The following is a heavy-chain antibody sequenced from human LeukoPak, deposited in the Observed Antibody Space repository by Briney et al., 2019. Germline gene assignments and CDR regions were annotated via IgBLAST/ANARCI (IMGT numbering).Heavy chain of an antibody. V-gene: IGHV3-23*01. CDR3: ARDGVSSSWYRFDP. Sequence: GGTLRLSCAASGFTFSSYGMSWVRQAPGKGLEWVSAISGSGGSTYYADSVKGRFTISRDNAKNSLYLQMNSLRAEDTAVYYCARDGVSSSWYRFDPWGQGTLVTVSS. CDR1: GFTFSSYG. J-gene: IGHJ5*02. CDR2: ISGSGGST. D-gene: IGHD6-13*01.